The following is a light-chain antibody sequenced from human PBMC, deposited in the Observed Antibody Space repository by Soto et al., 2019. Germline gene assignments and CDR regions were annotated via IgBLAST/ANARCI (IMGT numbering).Light chain of an antibody. J-gene: IGKJ1*01. Sequence: DIVLPQSPGSLSLSPGESATLSGRASQSVPRTYLAWYQQKPGQTPSLLIYGASTRATGIPDRFSGSGSGTDFTLTISRLEPEDFAVYYCQQRSNWPTVGQGTKVDIK. CDR2: GAS. V-gene: IGKV3D-20*02. CDR1: QSVPRTY. CDR3: QQRSNWPT.